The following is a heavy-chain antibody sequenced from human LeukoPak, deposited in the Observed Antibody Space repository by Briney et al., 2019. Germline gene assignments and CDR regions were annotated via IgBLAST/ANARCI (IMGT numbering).Heavy chain of an antibody. J-gene: IGHJ1*01. D-gene: IGHD6-13*01. CDR1: GYSFTNYW. V-gene: IGHV5-51*01. Sequence: GESLQISCKGSGYSFTNYWIGWVRQMPGKGLEWMGIIYPGDSDTRYSPSFQGQVTISADKSINTAYLQWSSLKVSDTAMYYCARQGSSWPNEYFQHWGQGTLVTVSS. CDR3: ARQGSSWPNEYFQH. CDR2: IYPGDSDT.